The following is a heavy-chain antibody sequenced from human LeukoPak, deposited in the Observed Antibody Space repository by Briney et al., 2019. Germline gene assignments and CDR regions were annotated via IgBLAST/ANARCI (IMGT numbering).Heavy chain of an antibody. Sequence: GGSLRLSCAASGFTFDNFAMHWVRQPPGKGLEWVSGISWNSGSRGYADSVKGRFTIYRDNAENSLYLFMNSLRSDDTALYYCAKTRSVDEEYFDYWGQGTLVTVSP. CDR3: AKTRSVDEEYFDY. CDR1: GFTFDNFA. CDR2: ISWNSGSR. J-gene: IGHJ4*02. V-gene: IGHV3-9*01.